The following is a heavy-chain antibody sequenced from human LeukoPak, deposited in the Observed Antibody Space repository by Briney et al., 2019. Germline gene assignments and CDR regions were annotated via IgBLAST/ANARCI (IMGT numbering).Heavy chain of an antibody. CDR3: ARHLGQWLLFFSDNWFDP. D-gene: IGHD3-3*01. Sequence: SETLSLTCTVSGGSISSSSYYWGWIRQPPGKGLEWIGRIYYSGSTYYNPSLMSRVTISVDTSKNQFSLKLSSVTAADTAVYYCARHLGQWLLFFSDNWFDPWGQGTLVTVSS. J-gene: IGHJ5*02. CDR1: GGSISSSSYY. CDR2: IYYSGST. V-gene: IGHV4-39*01.